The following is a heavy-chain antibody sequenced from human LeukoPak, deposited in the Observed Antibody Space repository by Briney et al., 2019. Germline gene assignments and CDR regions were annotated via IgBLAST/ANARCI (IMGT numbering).Heavy chain of an antibody. D-gene: IGHD6-19*01. J-gene: IGHJ4*02. CDR1: GYTFTGYC. V-gene: IGHV1-2*02. Sequence: ASVKVSCKASGYTFTGYCMHWVRQAPGQGLEWMGWINPNSGGTNYAQKFQGRVTMTRDTSISTAYMELSRLRSDDTAVYYCARGLVIAVAGRSYFDYWGQGTLVTVSS. CDR2: INPNSGGT. CDR3: ARGLVIAVAGRSYFDY.